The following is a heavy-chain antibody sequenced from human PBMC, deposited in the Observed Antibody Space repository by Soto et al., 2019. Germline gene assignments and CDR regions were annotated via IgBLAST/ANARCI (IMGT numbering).Heavy chain of an antibody. CDR2: INADYGNT. CDR1: GYTFYSHS. Sequence: QAQLVQSGAEVRKPGASVKVSCKASGYTFYSHSISWVRQAPGQGLEWMGRINADYGNTQYAQKFRGRVTMTTDTSTTTVYMELTNLRSDDTAVYYCARCIPGDYFSGMDVWGQGTTVTVSS. J-gene: IGHJ6*02. D-gene: IGHD1-26*01. CDR3: ARCIPGDYFSGMDV. V-gene: IGHV1-18*01.